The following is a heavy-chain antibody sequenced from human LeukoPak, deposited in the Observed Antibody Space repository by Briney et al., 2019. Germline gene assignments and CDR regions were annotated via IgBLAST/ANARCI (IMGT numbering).Heavy chain of an antibody. D-gene: IGHD3-22*01. CDR3: ARQISPALEYYYDSSGYRFDY. J-gene: IGHJ4*02. CDR1: GGSISSGSYY. CDR2: INHSGST. Sequence: SETLSLTCTVSGGSISSGSYYWSWIRQPPGKGLEWIGEINHSGSTNYNPSLKSRVTISVDTSKNQFSLKLSSVTAADTAVYYCARQISPALEYYYDSSGYRFDYWGQGTLVTVSS. V-gene: IGHV4-39*01.